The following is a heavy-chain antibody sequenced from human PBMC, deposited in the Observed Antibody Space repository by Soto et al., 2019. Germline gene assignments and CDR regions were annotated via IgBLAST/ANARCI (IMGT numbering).Heavy chain of an antibody. CDR1: GFICSSYD. CDR2: ILVSDST. Sequence: EVQMLESGGGLVQPGGSLRLSCAASGFICSSYDMSWVRQAPGKGLEWVSTILVSDSTHYEDSVRGRFTISRDRSKNTVYVQMNSLTAGDTAVYYCAKATATTGGAFDICGQGTMVTVSS. CDR3: AKATATTGGAFDI. J-gene: IGHJ3*02. D-gene: IGHD1-7*01. V-gene: IGHV3-23*01.